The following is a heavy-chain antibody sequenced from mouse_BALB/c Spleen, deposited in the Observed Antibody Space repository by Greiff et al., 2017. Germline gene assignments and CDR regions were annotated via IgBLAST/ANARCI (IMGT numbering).Heavy chain of an antibody. J-gene: IGHJ2*01. CDR1: GYSFTGYF. D-gene: IGHD1-1*01. V-gene: IGHV1-37*01. Sequence: VHVKQSGPELVKPGASVKISCKASGYSFTGYFMNWVKQSHGKSLEWIGRINPYNGDTFYNQKFKGKATLTVDKSSSTAHMELLSLTSEDSAVYYCGRGPTVVPYYFDYWGQGTTLTVSS. CDR2: INPYNGDT. CDR3: GRGPTVVPYYFDY.